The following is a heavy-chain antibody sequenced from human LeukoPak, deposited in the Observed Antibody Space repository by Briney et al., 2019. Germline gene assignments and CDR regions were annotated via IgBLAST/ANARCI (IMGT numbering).Heavy chain of an antibody. Sequence: ASVKVSCKASGGTFSSYAISWVRQAPGQGLEWMGGIIPIFGTANYAQKFQGRVTITADESTSTAYMELSSLRSEDTAVYYCARSRGYHILTGYYRYNWFDPWGQGTLVTVSS. J-gene: IGHJ5*02. V-gene: IGHV1-69*13. CDR3: ARSRGYHILTGYYRYNWFDP. CDR1: GGTFSSYA. CDR2: IIPIFGTA. D-gene: IGHD3-9*01.